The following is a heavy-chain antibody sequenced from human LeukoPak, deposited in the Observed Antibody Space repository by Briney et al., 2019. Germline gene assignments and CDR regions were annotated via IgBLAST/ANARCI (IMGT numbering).Heavy chain of an antibody. CDR3: ARINGNYFDY. D-gene: IGHD1-26*01. J-gene: IGHJ4*02. V-gene: IGHV4-34*01. CDR1: GGSFSGYY. Sequence: SETLSLTCAVYGGSFSGYYWSWIRQPPGKGLEWIGEINHSGSTNYNPSLKSRVTISVDTSKNQFSLKLSSVTAADTAVYYCARINGNYFDYWGQGTLVTVSS. CDR2: INHSGST.